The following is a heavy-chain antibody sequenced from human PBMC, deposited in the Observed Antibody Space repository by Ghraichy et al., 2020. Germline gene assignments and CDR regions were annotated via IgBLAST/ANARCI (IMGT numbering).Heavy chain of an antibody. CDR1: GFTFSSYG. CDR2: ISYDGSNK. CDR3: AKVVSMVTTRDYYGMDV. Sequence: GGSLRLSCAASGFTFSSYGMHWVRQAPGKGLEWVAVISYDGSNKYYADSVKGRFTISRDNSKNTLYLQMNSLRAEDTAVYYCAKVVSMVTTRDYYGMDVWGHGTTVTVSS. V-gene: IGHV3-30*18. D-gene: IGHD4-17*01. J-gene: IGHJ6*02.